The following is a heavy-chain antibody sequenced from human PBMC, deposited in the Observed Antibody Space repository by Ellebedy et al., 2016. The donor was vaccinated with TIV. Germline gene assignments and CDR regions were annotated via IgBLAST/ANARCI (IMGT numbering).Heavy chain of an antibody. J-gene: IGHJ1*01. CDR3: VKGVGRWLQGENEYFQN. CDR1: GLNFNIYD. Sequence: GGSLRLSCSASGLNFNIYDMHWVRQAPGKGLEYVSTVNSNGGSTYYADSVKGRFTISRDNSKNTLYLQMSSLRAEDTAVYYCVKGVGRWLQGENEYFQNWGQGTLVTVSS. CDR2: VNSNGGST. V-gene: IGHV3-64D*06. D-gene: IGHD5-24*01.